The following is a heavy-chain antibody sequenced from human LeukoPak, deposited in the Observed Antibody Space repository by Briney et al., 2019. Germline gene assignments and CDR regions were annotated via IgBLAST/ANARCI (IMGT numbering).Heavy chain of an antibody. CDR1: GYTFTSYG. Sequence: ASVKVSCKASGYTFTSYGISWVRQAPGQGLEWMGWISGYNGDTNYAQKLQGRVTMTTDTSTNTAYMEVRSLRSDDTAVYYCARDALSRVGATYDWGQGTLVTVSS. J-gene: IGHJ4*02. V-gene: IGHV1-18*01. D-gene: IGHD1-26*01. CDR3: ARDALSRVGATYD. CDR2: ISGYNGDT.